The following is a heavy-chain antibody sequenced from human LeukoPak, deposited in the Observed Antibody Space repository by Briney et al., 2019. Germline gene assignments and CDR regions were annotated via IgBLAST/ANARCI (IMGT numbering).Heavy chain of an antibody. V-gene: IGHV3-66*01. D-gene: IGHD6-19*01. CDR2: IYSGGST. J-gene: IGHJ4*02. CDR3: AREIFSSGWYAFDN. CDR1: GFTVSNNY. Sequence: GGSLRLSCAASGFTVSNNYMSWVRQAPGKGLEWVSVIYSGGSTYYADSVKGRFTISRDTSKNTLYLQMNSPRAEDTAVYYCAREIFSSGWYAFDNWGQGTLVTVSS.